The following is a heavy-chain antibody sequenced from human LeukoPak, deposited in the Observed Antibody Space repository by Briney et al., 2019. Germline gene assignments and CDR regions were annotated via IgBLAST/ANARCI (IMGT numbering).Heavy chain of an antibody. V-gene: IGHV3-23*01. CDR2: ISSGGGRT. D-gene: IGHD3-22*01. Sequence: GGSLRLSCAASGFTFSSYAMSWVRQAPGKGLEWVSGISSGGGRTYYVDSVRGRFTISRDNSKNTLYLQMSSLRAEDTAVYYCAQGGPPHYYDSSGYTLAKYYFDYWGQGTLVTVSS. CDR1: GFTFSSYA. CDR3: AQGGPPHYYDSSGYTLAKYYFDY. J-gene: IGHJ4*02.